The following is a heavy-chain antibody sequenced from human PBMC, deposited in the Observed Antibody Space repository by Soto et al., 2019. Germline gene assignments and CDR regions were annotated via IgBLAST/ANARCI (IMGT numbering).Heavy chain of an antibody. Sequence: QVQLVQSGAEVEKPGSSVKVSCKASGGTFSTSTFTWVRQAPGQGLEWMGRTIPILDVADYAQDFQGRVTIPADKTTSTANMALTSLTSKDAAVYYCAGDSPIGSTYSGYDAIDSWGKGTLVTVSS. CDR3: AGDSPIGSTYSGYDAIDS. CDR2: TIPILDVA. D-gene: IGHD5-12*01. J-gene: IGHJ4*02. V-gene: IGHV1-69*08. CDR1: GGTFSTST.